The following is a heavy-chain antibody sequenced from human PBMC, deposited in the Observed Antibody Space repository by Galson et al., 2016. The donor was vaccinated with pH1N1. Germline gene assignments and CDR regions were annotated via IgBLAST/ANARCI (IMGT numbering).Heavy chain of an antibody. Sequence: SETLSLTCTVSGESVSNANYYWSWIRQPPGKGLEWLGYVYYTGKPNYYPSLESRVTISIDTSKNQFSLTLNSVTAAVTAVYYCARGRYWNPFVEYWGQGTLATVSS. J-gene: IGHJ4*02. D-gene: IGHD1-1*01. CDR2: VYYTGKP. CDR1: GESVSNANYY. V-gene: IGHV4-61*01. CDR3: ARGRYWNPFVEY.